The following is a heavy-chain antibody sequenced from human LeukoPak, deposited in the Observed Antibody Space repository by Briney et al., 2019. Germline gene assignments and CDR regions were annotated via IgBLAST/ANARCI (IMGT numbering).Heavy chain of an antibody. D-gene: IGHD1-1*01. CDR2: ISSTGSYI. V-gene: IGHV3-21*01. CDR1: GFNLNSYM. Sequence: GGSLRLSCAASGFNLNSYMLNWVRQAPGKGLEWVSSISSTGSYIYYADSVRGRFTISRDNPGNVVYLQMDSLRAEDTAVYYCTRVAQSGPTGWFDPWGQGTLVTVSS. J-gene: IGHJ5*02. CDR3: TRVAQSGPTGWFDP.